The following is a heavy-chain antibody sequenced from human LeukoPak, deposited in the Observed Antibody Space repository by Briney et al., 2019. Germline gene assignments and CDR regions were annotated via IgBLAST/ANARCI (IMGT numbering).Heavy chain of an antibody. CDR1: GFTFSSYW. V-gene: IGHV3-7*05. CDR3: ERGGYSRPDY. D-gene: IGHD5-18*01. J-gene: IGHJ4*02. Sequence: GGSLRLSCAASGFTFSSYWMSWVRPAPGKGLEWVANIADDGSEKYYVDSVKGRFTISRDNAKNSLYLHMNSLRAEDTAVYYCERGGYSRPDYWGQGTLVTVSS. CDR2: IADDGSEK.